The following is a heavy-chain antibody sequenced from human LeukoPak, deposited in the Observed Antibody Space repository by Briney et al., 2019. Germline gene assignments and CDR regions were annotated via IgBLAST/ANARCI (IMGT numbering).Heavy chain of an antibody. CDR2: IIPIFGIA. CDR1: GGTFSSYA. Sequence: SVKVSCKASGGTFSSYAISWVRQAPGQGLEWMGRIIPIFGIANYAQKFQGRVTITADESTSTAYMELNSLRSEDTAIYYCARAPFVAAGSDYWGQGTLVTVSS. J-gene: IGHJ4*02. CDR3: ARAPFVAAGSDY. D-gene: IGHD6-13*01. V-gene: IGHV1-69*15.